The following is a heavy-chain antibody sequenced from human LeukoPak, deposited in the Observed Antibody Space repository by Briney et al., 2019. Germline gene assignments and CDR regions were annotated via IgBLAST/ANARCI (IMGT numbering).Heavy chain of an antibody. CDR3: ARERSGAFWFDP. D-gene: IGHD2-15*01. V-gene: IGHV1-46*01. CDR2: INPGGGNT. J-gene: IGHJ5*02. Sequence: ASEKVSCKASGYTFTNYYMHWVRQAPGQGLEWMGIINPGGGNTNYPPKFQGRVTMTRDTSTSTVYMELSSLRSDDTAVYYCARERSGAFWFDPWGQGTLVTVSS. CDR1: GYTFTNYY.